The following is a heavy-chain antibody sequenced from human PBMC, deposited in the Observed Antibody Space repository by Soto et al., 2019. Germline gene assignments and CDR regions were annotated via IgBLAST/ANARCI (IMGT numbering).Heavy chain of an antibody. D-gene: IGHD4-17*01. J-gene: IGHJ4*02. CDR1: GFTFDDYA. V-gene: IGHV3-9*01. CDR3: AKSPSYYGDFDY. CDR2: ISWNSIRI. Sequence: EVQLVESGGGLVQPGRSLRLSCAASGFTFDDYAMHWVRQAPGKGLEWVSGISWNSIRIGYADSVKGRFTISRDNAKNSLYLQMNSLRAEDTALYYCAKSPSYYGDFDYWGQGTLVTVSS.